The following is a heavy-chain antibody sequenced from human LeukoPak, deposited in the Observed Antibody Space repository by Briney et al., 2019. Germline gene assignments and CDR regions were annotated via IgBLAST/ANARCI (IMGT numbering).Heavy chain of an antibody. CDR3: ARGANWGLFDY. CDR2: IYYSGST. Sequence: PSETPSLTCSVSGGSVSSGTYYWSWIRQPPGRGLEWIGCIYYSGSTNYNPSLKSRVTISVDTSRNQSSLKLSSVTATDTAVYYCARGANWGLFDYWGQGTLVTVSS. V-gene: IGHV4-61*01. J-gene: IGHJ4*02. CDR1: GGSVSSGTYY. D-gene: IGHD7-27*01.